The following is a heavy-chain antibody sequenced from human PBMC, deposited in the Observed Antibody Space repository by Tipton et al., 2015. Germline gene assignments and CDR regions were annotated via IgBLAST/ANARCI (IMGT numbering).Heavy chain of an antibody. CDR3: VRDQWRGSCTGGGCPG. V-gene: IGHV3-11*04. CDR1: GFTFSDSH. J-gene: IGHJ4*02. D-gene: IGHD2-8*02. CDR2: ISSSGSTM. Sequence: SLRLSCAASGFTFSDSHIHWVRQAAGKGLEWISYISSSGSTMYYADSVKGRFTMSRDNAKNSLDLQMSSLRAEDTAVYYCVRDQWRGSCTGGGCPGWGQGTLVNVSS.